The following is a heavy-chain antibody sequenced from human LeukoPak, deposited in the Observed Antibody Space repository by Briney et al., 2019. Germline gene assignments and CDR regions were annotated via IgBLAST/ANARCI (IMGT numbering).Heavy chain of an antibody. CDR3: ASVRSYYYFDY. D-gene: IGHD1-26*01. J-gene: IGHJ4*02. V-gene: IGHV3-53*01. Sequence: GGSLRLSCAASGFTVSSNYMSWVRQAPGKGLEWVSVIYSGGSTYYADSVKGRFTISRDNSKNSLYLQMNSLRAEDTAVYYCASVRSYYYFDYWGQGTLVTVSS. CDR1: GFTVSSNY. CDR2: IYSGGST.